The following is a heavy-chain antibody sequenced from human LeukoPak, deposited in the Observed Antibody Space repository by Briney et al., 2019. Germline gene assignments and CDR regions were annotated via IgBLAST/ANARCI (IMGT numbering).Heavy chain of an antibody. Sequence: GGSLRLSCVGSGFRFSDYYMSWIRQAPGKGLEWVSYISNDSVDKYYVDSVRGRFTISRDNAKKSMYLQMSGLRVEDTAVYYCARRDWVSGAVRAFDVWGQGTMVTVSS. CDR2: ISNDSVDK. D-gene: IGHD3-3*01. CDR1: GFRFSDYY. CDR3: ARRDWVSGAVRAFDV. V-gene: IGHV3-11*04. J-gene: IGHJ3*01.